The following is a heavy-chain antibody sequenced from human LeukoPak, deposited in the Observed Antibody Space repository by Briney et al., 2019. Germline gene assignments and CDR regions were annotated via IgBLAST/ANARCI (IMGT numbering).Heavy chain of an antibody. CDR1: GFTFNSNW. V-gene: IGHV3-7*01. J-gene: IGHJ4*02. D-gene: IGHD3-22*01. Sequence: GGSLRPSCAGSGFTFNSNWMSWVRQAPGKGLEWVANIKQDGSEKYYMDSVKGRFTISRDNAKNSLSLQMNSLRAEDTAVYYCARDKYYDRYFDSWGQGTLVTVSS. CDR3: ARDKYYDRYFDS. CDR2: IKQDGSEK.